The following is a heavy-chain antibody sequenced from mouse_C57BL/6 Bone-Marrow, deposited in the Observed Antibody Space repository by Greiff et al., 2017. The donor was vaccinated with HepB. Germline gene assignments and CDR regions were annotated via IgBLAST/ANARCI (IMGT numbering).Heavy chain of an antibody. D-gene: IGHD1-1*01. CDR2: TFYSGIT. V-gene: IGHV3-3*01. J-gene: IGHJ4*01. Sequence: EVKLQESGPNLVRPSQTLSLTCTVTGFSINSDCYWIWIRQFPGNKLEYIGYTFYSGITYYNPSLESRMYITRDTSKNQVSLKLSSVTTEDTATYYCARDRGLYDYGLRDYWGQGTSVTVSS. CDR3: ARDRGLYDYGLRDY. CDR1: GFSINSDCY.